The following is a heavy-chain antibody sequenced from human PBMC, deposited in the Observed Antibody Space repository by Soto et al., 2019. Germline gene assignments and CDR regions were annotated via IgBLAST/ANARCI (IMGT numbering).Heavy chain of an antibody. CDR1: GGSISSGCYY. J-gene: IGHJ3*02. Sequence: SETLSLTCTVSGGSISSGCYYWSWIRQHPGKGLEWIGYIYYIGSTYYNPSLKSRVTISVDTSKNQFSLKLSSVTAADTAVYYCARARGGGRDAFDISGQGTMLTVSS. CDR2: IYYIGST. D-gene: IGHD2-15*01. V-gene: IGHV4-31*03. CDR3: ARARGGGRDAFDI.